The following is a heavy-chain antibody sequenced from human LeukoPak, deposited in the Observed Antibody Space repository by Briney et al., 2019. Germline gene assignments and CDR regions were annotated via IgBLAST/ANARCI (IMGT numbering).Heavy chain of an antibody. V-gene: IGHV3-23*01. D-gene: IGHD5-12*01. CDR3: AKDGWIRGYDRKSYYYGMDV. J-gene: IGHJ6*02. CDR1: GFTFSSYA. Sequence: QPGGSLRLSCAGSGFTFSSYAMSWVRQAPGKGLEWVSAISGSGGSTYYADSVKGRFTISRDNSKNTLYLQMNSLRAEDTAVYYCAKDGWIRGYDRKSYYYGMDVWGQGTTVTVSS. CDR2: ISGSGGST.